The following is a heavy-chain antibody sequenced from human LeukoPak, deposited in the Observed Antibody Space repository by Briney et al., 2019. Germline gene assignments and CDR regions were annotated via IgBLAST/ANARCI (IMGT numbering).Heavy chain of an antibody. Sequence: PGGSLRLSCAVSGFTFSSCSMNWVRQAPGKGLEWVSYISSSSSTIYYADSVKGRFTISRDNSKNTLYLQMNSLRAEDTAVYYCAKEKDRYSSSWSHFDYWGQGTLVTVSS. CDR3: AKEKDRYSSSWSHFDY. CDR2: ISSSSSTI. J-gene: IGHJ4*02. V-gene: IGHV3-48*01. D-gene: IGHD6-13*01. CDR1: GFTFSSCS.